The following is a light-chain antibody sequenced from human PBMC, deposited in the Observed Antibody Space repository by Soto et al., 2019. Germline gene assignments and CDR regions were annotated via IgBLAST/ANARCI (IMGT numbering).Light chain of an antibody. V-gene: IGKV1-39*01. Sequence: DIQMTQSPSSLSASVGDRVTITCRASQSISSYLNWYQQKPGKAPKLLIYGASTLQSGVPSRFSGSGSGTDFTLTISSLQPEDFATYYCQQLNSYPRTFGQGTKVDIK. CDR1: QSISSY. J-gene: IGKJ1*01. CDR3: QQLNSYPRT. CDR2: GAS.